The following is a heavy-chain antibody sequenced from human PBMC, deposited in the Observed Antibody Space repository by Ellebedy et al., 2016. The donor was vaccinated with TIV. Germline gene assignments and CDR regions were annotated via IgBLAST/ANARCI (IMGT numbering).Heavy chain of an antibody. CDR2: IKSKTDGGTT. V-gene: IGHV3-15*01. Sequence: GGSLRLSCAASGFTFSNAWMSWVRQAPGKGLEWVGRIKSKTDGGTTDYAAPVKGRFTISRDDSKNTLYLQMNSLKTEDTAVYYCVRVSRSRGIAVTFDHWGQGTLVTVSS. CDR3: VRVSRSRGIAVTFDH. D-gene: IGHD6-19*01. J-gene: IGHJ4*02. CDR1: GFTFSNAW.